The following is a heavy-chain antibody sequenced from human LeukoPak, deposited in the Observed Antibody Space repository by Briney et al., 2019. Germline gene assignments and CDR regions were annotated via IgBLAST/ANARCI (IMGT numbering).Heavy chain of an antibody. CDR2: MNPNSGNT. J-gene: IGHJ4*02. D-gene: IGHD6-13*01. CDR1: GYTFTSYD. CDR3: ARRYRPGYSSSWYRLGFFDY. Sequence: GASVKVSCKASGYTFTSYDIHWVRQATGQGLEWMGWMNPNSGNTGYAQKFQGRVTMTRNTSISTAYMELSSLRSEDTAVYYCARRYRPGYSSSWYRLGFFDYWGQGTLVTVSS. V-gene: IGHV1-8*01.